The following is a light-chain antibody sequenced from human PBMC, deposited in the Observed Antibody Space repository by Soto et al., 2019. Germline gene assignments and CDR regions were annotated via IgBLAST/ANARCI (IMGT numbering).Light chain of an antibody. J-gene: IGLJ3*02. CDR2: EVS. Sequence: QSALTQPASVSGSPGQSITISCTGTSSDVGGYNYVSWYQQHPGKAPKVMIYEVSNRPSGVSNRFSGSKSGNTASLTISGLQAEDDADYYGSSYTRSSTRVFGGGTKLTVL. CDR3: SSYTRSSTRV. V-gene: IGLV2-14*01. CDR1: SSDVGGYNY.